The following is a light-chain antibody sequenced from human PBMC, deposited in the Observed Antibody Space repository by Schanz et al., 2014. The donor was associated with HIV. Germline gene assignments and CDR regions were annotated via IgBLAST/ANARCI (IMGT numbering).Light chain of an antibody. V-gene: IGLV1-40*01. Sequence: QSVLTQPPSVSGAPGQRVTISCTGSSSSLGAGYAVHWYQQLPGTAPKLLIYDNSNRPSGVPDRFSGSKSGTSASLAITGLQAEDEGDYYCCSYSRVGTPHYVFGTGTKVTVL. CDR2: DNS. CDR3: CSYSRVGTPHYV. J-gene: IGLJ1*01. CDR1: SSSLGAGYA.